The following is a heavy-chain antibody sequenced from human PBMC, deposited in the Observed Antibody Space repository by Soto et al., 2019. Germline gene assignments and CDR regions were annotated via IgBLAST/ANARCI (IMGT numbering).Heavy chain of an antibody. J-gene: IGHJ4*02. CDR3: AYSSTPFDY. CDR2: ISYDGNNN. Sequence: GSLRLSCVASGFTFTNYGMHWVRQAPGKGLEWVALISYDGNNNYYADSVRGRFTISRDNSKNTLFLQMNSLRVEDTAVYYCAYSSTPFDYWGQGTLVTVSS. V-gene: IGHV3-30*03. CDR1: GFTFTNYG. D-gene: IGHD6-13*01.